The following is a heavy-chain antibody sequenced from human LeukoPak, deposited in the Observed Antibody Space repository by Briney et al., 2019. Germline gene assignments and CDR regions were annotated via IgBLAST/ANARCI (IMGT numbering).Heavy chain of an antibody. Sequence: PSETLSLTCAVSGGSISSSNWWGWVRQPPGKGLEWIGEIYHSGSTNYNPSLKSRVTISVDKSKNQFSLKLSSVTAADTAVYYCAREVGYCSGGSCYSGDQHWGQGTLVTVSS. CDR3: AREVGYCSGGSCYSGDQH. J-gene: IGHJ1*01. V-gene: IGHV4-4*02. D-gene: IGHD2-15*01. CDR1: GGSISSSNW. CDR2: IYHSGST.